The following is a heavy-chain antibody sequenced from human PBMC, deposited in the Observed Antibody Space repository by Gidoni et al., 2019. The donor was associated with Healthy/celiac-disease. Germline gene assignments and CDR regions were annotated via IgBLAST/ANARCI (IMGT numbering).Heavy chain of an antibody. J-gene: IGHJ4*02. CDR2: ISGSGVST. V-gene: IGHV3-23*01. CDR3: AKDEVIVGATTTHEPSFDY. CDR1: GFTFSSSA. Sequence: EVQLLESGGGLVQPGGSLRLSCAASGFTFSSSAMSWVRPAPGKGLEWVSAISGSGVSTYYADYVKCRSTISRDNSKNTLYLQMNSLRAEDTAVYYCAKDEVIVGATTTHEPSFDYWGQGTLVTVSS. D-gene: IGHD1-26*01.